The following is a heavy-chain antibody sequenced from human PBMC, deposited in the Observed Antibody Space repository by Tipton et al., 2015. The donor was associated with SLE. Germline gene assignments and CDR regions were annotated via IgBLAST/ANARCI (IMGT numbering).Heavy chain of an antibody. Sequence: QVQLVQSGAEVKKPGASVKVSCKASGYTFTGYYMHWVRQAPGQGLEWMGWINPNSGGTNYAQKFQGRVTVTRNTSISTAYMELSSLRSEDTAVYYCARGRGGVVRGPDGMDVWGQGTTVTVSS. CDR1: GYTFTGYY. V-gene: IGHV1-2*02. D-gene: IGHD3-10*01. CDR3: ARGRGGVVRGPDGMDV. J-gene: IGHJ6*02. CDR2: INPNSGGT.